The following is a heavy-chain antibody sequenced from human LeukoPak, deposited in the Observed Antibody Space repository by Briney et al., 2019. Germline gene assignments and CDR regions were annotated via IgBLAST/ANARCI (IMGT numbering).Heavy chain of an antibody. D-gene: IGHD6-19*01. CDR2: IDPSDSQT. V-gene: IGHV5-10-1*01. CDR1: GYSFTSYW. J-gene: IGHJ4*02. Sequence: GESLKISCQGSGYSFTSYWISWVRQMPGKGLEWMGRIDPSDSQTNYSPSFQGHVTISADKSISTVYLQWSRLKASDTAMYYCARGLAVANAAYWGRGTLVTVFS. CDR3: ARGLAVANAAY.